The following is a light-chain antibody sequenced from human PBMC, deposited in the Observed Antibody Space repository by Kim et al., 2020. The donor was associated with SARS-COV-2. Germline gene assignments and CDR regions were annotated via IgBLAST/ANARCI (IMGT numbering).Light chain of an antibody. CDR1: YGDVCNYKR. V-gene: IGLV2-18*02. CDR2: AVS. J-gene: IGLJ2*01. CDR3: TSYTGVSVV. Sequence: PGQYVPISCTGTYGDVCNYKRVSWYQQPPGTVPKLIIYAVSNRPSGVPDRFSGSKSGNTASLTISGLQAEDEADYYCTSYTGVSVVFGGGTQLTVL.